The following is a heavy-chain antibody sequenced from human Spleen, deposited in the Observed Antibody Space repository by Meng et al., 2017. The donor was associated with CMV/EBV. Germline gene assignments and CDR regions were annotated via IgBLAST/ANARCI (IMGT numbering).Heavy chain of an antibody. D-gene: IGHD7-27*01. CDR3: ARVGTASSPEYYFDY. Sequence: SCTVSGGSISSYYWSWIRQPPGKGLEWIGYIYYSGSTNYNPSLKSRVTISVDTSKNQFSLKLSSVTAADTAVYYCARVGTASSPEYYFDYWGQGTLVTVSS. V-gene: IGHV4-59*01. CDR2: IYYSGST. J-gene: IGHJ4*02. CDR1: GGSISSYY.